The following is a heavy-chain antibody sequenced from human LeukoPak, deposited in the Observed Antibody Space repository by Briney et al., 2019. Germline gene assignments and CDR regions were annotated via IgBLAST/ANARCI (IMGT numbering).Heavy chain of an antibody. Sequence: SETLSLTCTVSGGSITSGSFYCNWIRQPAGKGLEWIGRINTSGSTNYNPSLKSRVTISVDTSKNQFSLKLSSVTAADTAVYYCARDHGGYFPAFDYWGQGALVTVSS. CDR1: GGSITSGSFY. CDR2: INTSGST. J-gene: IGHJ4*02. CDR3: ARDHGGYFPAFDY. D-gene: IGHD3-22*01. V-gene: IGHV4-61*02.